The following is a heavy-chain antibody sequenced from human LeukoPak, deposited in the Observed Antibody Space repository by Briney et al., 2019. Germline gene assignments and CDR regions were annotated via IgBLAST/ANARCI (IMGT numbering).Heavy chain of an antibody. CDR2: ISGSGGST. CDR1: GFTFSSYA. D-gene: IGHD2-15*01. V-gene: IGHV3-23*01. Sequence: GGSLRLSCAASGFTFSSYAMSWVRQAPGKGLEWVSAISGSGGSTYYADSVKGRFTISRDNSKNTLYLQMNSLRAEDTAVYYCAKDRGRVVVAASLNYWGQGTLITVSS. CDR3: AKDRGRVVVAASLNY. J-gene: IGHJ4*02.